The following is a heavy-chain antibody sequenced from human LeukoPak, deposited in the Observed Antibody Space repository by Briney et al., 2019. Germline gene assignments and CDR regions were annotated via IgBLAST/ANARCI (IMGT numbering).Heavy chain of an antibody. CDR1: GFTFSSYA. CDR3: AKDAPVNIVVVPAANS. CDR2: ISGSGGST. J-gene: IGHJ4*02. Sequence: PVGSLRVSCVASGFTFSSYAMCWVCQAPGERRGWVSAISGSGGSTYYADTVKGRFTISRDNSKNTLYLQMNSLRAEDTAVYYCAKDAPVNIVVVPAANSWGQGTLVTVSS. D-gene: IGHD2-2*01. V-gene: IGHV3-23*01.